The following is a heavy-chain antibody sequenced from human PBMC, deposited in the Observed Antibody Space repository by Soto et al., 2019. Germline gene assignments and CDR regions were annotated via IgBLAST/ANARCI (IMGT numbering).Heavy chain of an antibody. Sequence: GGSLRLSCAASGFTFSSYGMHWVRQAPGKGLEWVAVIWYDGSNKYYADSVKGRFTISRDNSKNTLYLQMNSLRAEDTAVYYCARGIDYYDSSGYYSHDAFDIWAQGTMVTVSS. D-gene: IGHD3-22*01. J-gene: IGHJ3*02. CDR2: IWYDGSNK. V-gene: IGHV3-33*08. CDR1: GFTFSSYG. CDR3: ARGIDYYDSSGYYSHDAFDI.